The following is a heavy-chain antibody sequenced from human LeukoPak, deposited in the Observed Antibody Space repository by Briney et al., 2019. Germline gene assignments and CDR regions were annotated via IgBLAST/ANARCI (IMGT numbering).Heavy chain of an antibody. Sequence: SGGSLRLSCAASGFTFSTFSTYAMSWVRQAPGKGLEWVSTIIGSGYNTYYADSVKGRFTISRDNSKNTLYLQLNSLRGEDTALYYCVKWRLSVPSYYFYYMDVWGKGTTVTVSS. V-gene: IGHV3-23*01. CDR1: GFTFSTFSTYA. CDR2: IIGSGYNT. J-gene: IGHJ6*03. CDR3: VKWRLSVPSYYFYYMDV. D-gene: IGHD3-16*01.